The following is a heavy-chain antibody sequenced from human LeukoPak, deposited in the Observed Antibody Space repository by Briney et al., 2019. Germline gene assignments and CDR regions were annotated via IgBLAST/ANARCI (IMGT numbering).Heavy chain of an antibody. CDR3: ATRTEILTGYYDTAEYFQH. Sequence: ASVKVPCKASGYTFTSYDINWVRQATGQGLEWMGWMNPNSGNTGYAQKFQGRVTMTRNTSISTAYMELSSLRSEDTAVYYCATRTEILTGYYDTAEYFQHWGQGTLVTVSS. D-gene: IGHD3-9*01. J-gene: IGHJ1*01. CDR1: GYTFTSYD. CDR2: MNPNSGNT. V-gene: IGHV1-8*01.